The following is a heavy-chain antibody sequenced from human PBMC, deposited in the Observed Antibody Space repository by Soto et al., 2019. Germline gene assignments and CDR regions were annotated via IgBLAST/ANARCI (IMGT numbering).Heavy chain of an antibody. CDR3: ARDLYDILTGYYQGKWFDP. D-gene: IGHD3-9*01. CDR1: GYTFTSYG. V-gene: IGHV1-18*01. CDR2: ISAYNGNT. J-gene: IGHJ5*02. Sequence: ASVKVSCKASGYTFTSYGISWVRQAPGQGLEWMGWISAYNGNTNYAQKLQGRVTMTTDTSTSTAYMELSSLRSEDTAVYYCARDLYDILTGYYQGKWFDPWGQGTLVTVSS.